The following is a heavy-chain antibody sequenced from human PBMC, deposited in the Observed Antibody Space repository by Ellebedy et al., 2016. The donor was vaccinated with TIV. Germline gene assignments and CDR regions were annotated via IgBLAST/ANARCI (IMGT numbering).Heavy chain of an antibody. J-gene: IGHJ4*02. CDR3: AAYYGGRFDY. CDR2: IYYIGIT. CDR1: GGSISTFY. V-gene: IGHV4-59*01. Sequence: MPSETLSLTCNVSGGSISTFYWSWIRQPPGKGLEFIGYIYYIGITNYNPSLESRVAISIHTSENQFSLRLSSVTAADTAVYYCAAYYGGRFDYWGPGTLVTVSS. D-gene: IGHD4-23*01.